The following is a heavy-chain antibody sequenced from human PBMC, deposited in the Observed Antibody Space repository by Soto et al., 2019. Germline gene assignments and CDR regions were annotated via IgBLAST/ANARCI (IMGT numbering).Heavy chain of an antibody. CDR2: IYSGGST. D-gene: IGHD6-6*01. V-gene: IGHV3-53*01. J-gene: IGHJ3*02. Sequence: GGSLRLSCAASGFTVSSNYMSWVRQAPGKGLEWVSVIYSGGSTYYADSVKGRFTISRDNSKNTLYLQMNSLRAEDTAVYYCSRDWMYSSSFFFAFDIWGQGTMVTVSS. CDR3: SRDWMYSSSFFFAFDI. CDR1: GFTVSSNY.